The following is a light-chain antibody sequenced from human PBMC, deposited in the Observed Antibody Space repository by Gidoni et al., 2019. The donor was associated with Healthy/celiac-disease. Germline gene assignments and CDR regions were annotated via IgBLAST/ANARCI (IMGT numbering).Light chain of an antibody. Sequence: DIVMTQSPDSLAVSLGERATINCKSSQSVLYSSNNKNYLAWYQQKPGQPPKLRNYWESTRESGVPDRVSGSGSGTDFTLTISSLQAEDVAVYYCQQYYSTPLTFGGGTKVEIK. V-gene: IGKV4-1*01. CDR1: QSVLYSSNNKNY. CDR2: WES. CDR3: QQYYSTPLT. J-gene: IGKJ4*01.